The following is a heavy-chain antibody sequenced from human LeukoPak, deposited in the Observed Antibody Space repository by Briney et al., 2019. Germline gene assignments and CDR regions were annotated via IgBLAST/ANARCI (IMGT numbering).Heavy chain of an antibody. D-gene: IGHD2-2*01. Sequence: SETLSLTCSVSGVSIRSSNDYWGWIRQPPGKGLEWIGSIYYSETTGTTYYNPSLRSRVTISVDSSKNQFSLSLTFVTAADTAIYYCARGLPNRSVVVVPAAFDYWGQGTRVTVSS. CDR3: ARGLPNRSVVVVPAAFDY. CDR1: GVSIRSSNDY. CDR2: IYYSETTGTT. J-gene: IGHJ4*02. V-gene: IGHV4-39*07.